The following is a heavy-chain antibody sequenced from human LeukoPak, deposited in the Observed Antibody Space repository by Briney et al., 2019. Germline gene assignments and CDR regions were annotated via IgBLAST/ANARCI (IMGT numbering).Heavy chain of an antibody. Sequence: SETLSLTCTVSGGSISSYYWSWIRQPPGKGLEWIGYIYYSGGTNYNPSLKSRVTISVDTSKNQFSLKLSSVTAADTAVYYCARDGSSGWYPRYAFDIWGQGTMVTVSS. CDR2: IYYSGGT. CDR3: ARDGSSGWYPRYAFDI. CDR1: GGSISSYY. D-gene: IGHD6-19*01. V-gene: IGHV4-59*01. J-gene: IGHJ3*02.